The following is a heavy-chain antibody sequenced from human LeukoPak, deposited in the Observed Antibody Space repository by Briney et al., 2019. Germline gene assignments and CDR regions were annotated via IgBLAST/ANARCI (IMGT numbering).Heavy chain of an antibody. CDR3: AKFHDILTGYFDH. CDR2: ISGGGGGT. V-gene: IGHV3-23*01. CDR1: GFTFTTYA. J-gene: IGHJ4*02. Sequence: PGGSLRLSCAASGFTFTTYAMGWVRQSPGKGLEWVSSISGGGGGTYYAEFVKGRFTISRDNSKNTLYLQMNSLRAEDTAVYYCAKFHDILTGYFDHWGQGTLVTVSS. D-gene: IGHD3-9*01.